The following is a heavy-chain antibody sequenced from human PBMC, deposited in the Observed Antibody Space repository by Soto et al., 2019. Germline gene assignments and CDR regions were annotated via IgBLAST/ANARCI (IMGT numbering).Heavy chain of an antibody. CDR3: ARAWNGYSYGYFDY. J-gene: IGHJ4*02. CDR1: GGSVSSGSYY. V-gene: IGHV4-61*01. D-gene: IGHD5-18*01. CDR2: IYYSGST. Sequence: TLSLTCTVSGGSVSSGSYYWSWIRQPPGKGLEWIGYIYYSGSTNYNPSLKSRVTISVDTSKNQFPLKLSSVTAADTAVYYCARAWNGYSYGYFDYWGQGTLVTVSS.